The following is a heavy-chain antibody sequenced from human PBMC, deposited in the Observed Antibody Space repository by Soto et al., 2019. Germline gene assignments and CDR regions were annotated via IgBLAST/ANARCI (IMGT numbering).Heavy chain of an antibody. V-gene: IGHV3-30*03. CDR3: AIVSVPAAIAYYYYVMDV. Sequence: PGGSLRLCCAASGFTFSSYGMHWGRQAPGKGLEWVALISYDGSNKYYADSVKGRFTISRDNSKNTLYLQMNSLRAEDTAVYYCAIVSVPAAIAYYYYVMDVWGQGTTVTVSS. CDR2: ISYDGSNK. CDR1: GFTFSSYG. J-gene: IGHJ6*02. D-gene: IGHD2-2*01.